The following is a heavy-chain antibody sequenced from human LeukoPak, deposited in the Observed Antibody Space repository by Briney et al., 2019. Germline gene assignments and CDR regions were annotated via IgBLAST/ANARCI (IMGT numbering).Heavy chain of an antibody. CDR1: GFTFSSYS. V-gene: IGHV3-21*01. CDR3: ARVAEGQQLNFFDY. D-gene: IGHD6-13*01. J-gene: IGHJ4*02. CDR2: ISSSSSYI. Sequence: GGSLRLSCAASGFTFSSYSMNWVRQAPGKGLEWVSSISSSSSYIYYADSVKGRFTISRDNAKNSLYLQMNSVRAEDTAVYYCARVAEGQQLNFFDYWGQGTLVTVSS.